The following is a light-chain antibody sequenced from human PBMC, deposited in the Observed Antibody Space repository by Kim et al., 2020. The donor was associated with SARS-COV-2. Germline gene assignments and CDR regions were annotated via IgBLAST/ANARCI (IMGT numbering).Light chain of an antibody. CDR3: QTWGPGIQV. CDR1: SGHSGYA. V-gene: IGLV4-69*01. CDR2: VNSDGSH. J-gene: IGLJ3*02. Sequence: QLVLTQSPSASASLGAPVRLTCTLRSGHSGYAIAWHQQQPEKGPQYWMKVNSDGSHTKGDGIPDRFSGSGSGTERYLDISSLQSEDEADYYCQTWGPGIQVFGGGTQLTVL.